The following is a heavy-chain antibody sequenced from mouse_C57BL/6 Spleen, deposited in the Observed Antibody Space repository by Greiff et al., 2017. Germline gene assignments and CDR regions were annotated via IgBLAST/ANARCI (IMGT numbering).Heavy chain of an antibody. Sequence: QVQLQQPGAELVMPGASVKLSCKASGYTFTSYWMHWVKQRPGQGLEWIGEIDPSDSYTNYNQKFKGKSTLTVDNSSSTAYMQLSSLTSEDSAVYYCARRIGSYFDYWGQGTTLTVSS. J-gene: IGHJ2*01. V-gene: IGHV1-69*01. CDR3: ARRIGSYFDY. CDR2: IDPSDSYT. D-gene: IGHD2-2*01. CDR1: GYTFTSYW.